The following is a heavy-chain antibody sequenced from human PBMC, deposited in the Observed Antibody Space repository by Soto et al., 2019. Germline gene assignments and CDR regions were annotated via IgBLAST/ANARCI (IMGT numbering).Heavy chain of an antibody. V-gene: IGHV5-51*01. CDR2: IYPGDSDT. Sequence: HGESLKISCKGSGYSFTSYWISWVRQMPGKGLEWMGIIYPGDSDTRYSPSFQGQVTISADKSISTAYLKWSSLKASDTAMYYCARVLGAPYYYYGMDVWGQGTTVTVSS. CDR3: ARVLGAPYYYYGMDV. CDR1: GYSFTSYW. J-gene: IGHJ6*02. D-gene: IGHD1-26*01.